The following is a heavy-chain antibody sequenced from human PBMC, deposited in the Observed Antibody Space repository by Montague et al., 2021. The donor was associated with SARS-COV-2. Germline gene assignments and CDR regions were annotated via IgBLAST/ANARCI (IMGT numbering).Heavy chain of an antibody. J-gene: IGHJ4*02. CDR2: IDWDDDK. V-gene: IGHV2-70*01. Sequence: PAVVKPTQTLTQTCTFSGFSLSTSGMCVSWIRQPPGKALEWLAVIDWDDDKSYSTSLKTRLTISKDTSKNQVVLTMTNMDPVDTATYYCARMPDQVWSDYWGQGILVTGSS. D-gene: IGHD5-18*01. CDR1: GFSLSTSGMC. CDR3: ARMPDQVWSDY.